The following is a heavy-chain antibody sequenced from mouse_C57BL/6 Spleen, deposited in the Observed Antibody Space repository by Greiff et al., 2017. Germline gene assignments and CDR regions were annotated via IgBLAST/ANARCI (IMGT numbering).Heavy chain of an antibody. D-gene: IGHD1-1*01. CDR2: IDPETGGT. Sequence: VQLQQSGAELVRPGASVTLSCKASGYTFTDYEMHWVKQTPVHGLEWIGAIDPETGGTAYNQKFKDKAILTADKSSSTAYMELRSLTSEDSAVYYCTRCPHYYGSSYWYFDVWGTGTTVTVSS. J-gene: IGHJ1*03. V-gene: IGHV1-15*01. CDR1: GYTFTDYE. CDR3: TRCPHYYGSSYWYFDV.